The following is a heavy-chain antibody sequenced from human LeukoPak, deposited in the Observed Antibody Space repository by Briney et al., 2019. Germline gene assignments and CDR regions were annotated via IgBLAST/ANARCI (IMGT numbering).Heavy chain of an antibody. D-gene: IGHD2-2*01. V-gene: IGHV1-8*01. CDR1: GYTFTSYD. J-gene: IGHJ6*02. Sequence: ASVKVSCKASGYTFTSYDINWVRQATGQGLEWMGWMNTNSGNTDYAQKFQGRVTMTRNTSISTAYMELSSLRSEDTAVYYCARTDCSSTSCYEGAYYYYGMDVWGQGTTVTVSS. CDR3: ARTDCSSTSCYEGAYYYYGMDV. CDR2: MNTNSGNT.